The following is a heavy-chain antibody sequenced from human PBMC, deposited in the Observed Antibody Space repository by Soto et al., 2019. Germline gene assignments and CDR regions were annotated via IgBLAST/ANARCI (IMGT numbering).Heavy chain of an antibody. V-gene: IGHV4-38-2*01. CDR2: IYRSGTT. D-gene: IGHD1-26*01. J-gene: IGHJ4*02. CDR3: ARTHSGSYYSVFNY. CDR1: NFSISSGYY. Sequence: SETLSLTCVVSNFSISSGYYWGWIRQSPGKGLEWIASIYRSGTTSYNPSLKSRVTISVDPSKNQFSLMLTAVTAADTAVYYCARTHSGSYYSVFNYWGRGTLVTVSS.